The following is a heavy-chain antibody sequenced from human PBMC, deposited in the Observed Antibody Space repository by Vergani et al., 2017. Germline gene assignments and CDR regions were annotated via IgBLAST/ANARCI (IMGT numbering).Heavy chain of an antibody. CDR3: ARSRPYCTSGSCPAV. CDR1: GESIRSGSHY. Sequence: QVKLQESGPGLLKPSQTLSLTCTVSGESIRSGSHYWSWIRQPAGKGPEWIGHIHTGGSTDLNPSFKSRVSISVDTSKSQFSLRLNSVTGAGTAVYYCARSRPYCTSGSCPAVWGEGTVVTVSS. V-gene: IGHV4-61*02. CDR2: IHTGGST. D-gene: IGHD2-15*01. J-gene: IGHJ4*02.